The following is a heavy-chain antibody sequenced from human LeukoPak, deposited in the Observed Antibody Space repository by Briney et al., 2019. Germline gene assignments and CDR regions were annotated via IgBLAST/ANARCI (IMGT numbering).Heavy chain of an antibody. CDR3: ARASAMVTDY. V-gene: IGHV4-31*03. J-gene: IGHJ4*02. CDR1: GASISSGGYY. CDR2: IFYSGST. D-gene: IGHD5-18*01. Sequence: SETLSLTCTVSGASISSGGYYWSWIRQYPGKGLEWIGYIFYSGSTYYNPSLKSRVTISVDTSENQFSLKLTSVTAADTAVYYCARASAMVTDYWGQGTLVTVSS.